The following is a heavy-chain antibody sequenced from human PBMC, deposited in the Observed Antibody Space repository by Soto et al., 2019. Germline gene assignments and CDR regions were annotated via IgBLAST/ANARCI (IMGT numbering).Heavy chain of an antibody. V-gene: IGHV3-74*01. Sequence: PGGSLRLSCAASGFPFSSYWMHWVRHTPGKRLNWVARISGDGVTTYYADSVTGRFTVSRDNAKNTLFLQISGLRAEDTAVYYCAREYYGLLTGYYTDYWGQGTLVTVPQ. CDR1: GFPFSSYW. CDR2: ISGDGVTT. D-gene: IGHD3-9*01. J-gene: IGHJ4*02. CDR3: AREYYGLLTGYYTDY.